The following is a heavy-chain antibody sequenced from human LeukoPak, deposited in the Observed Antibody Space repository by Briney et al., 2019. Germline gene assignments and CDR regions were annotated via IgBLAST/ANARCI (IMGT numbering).Heavy chain of an antibody. V-gene: IGHV4-59*01. Sequence: SKTLSLTCTVSGDSISSYYWSWIRQPPGKGLKWIGYIYYSGGTDYNPSLKSRVTISVDTSKNQFSLKLSSVTAADTAVYYCARAGSGYSFDIWGQGTMVTVSS. CDR3: ARAGSGYSFDI. D-gene: IGHD3-22*01. CDR1: GDSISSYY. CDR2: IYYSGGT. J-gene: IGHJ3*02.